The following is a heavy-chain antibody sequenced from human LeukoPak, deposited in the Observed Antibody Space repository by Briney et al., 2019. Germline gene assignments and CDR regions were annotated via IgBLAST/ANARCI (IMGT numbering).Heavy chain of an antibody. Sequence: GASVKVSCKASGYTFTGYYMHWVRQAPGQGLEWMGWINPNSGGTNYAQKFRGRVTMTRDTSISTAYMELSRLRSDDTAVYYCARVPSVTMVRGVFDYWGQGTLVTVSS. J-gene: IGHJ4*02. CDR2: INPNSGGT. V-gene: IGHV1-2*02. CDR1: GYTFTGYY. D-gene: IGHD3-10*01. CDR3: ARVPSVTMVRGVFDY.